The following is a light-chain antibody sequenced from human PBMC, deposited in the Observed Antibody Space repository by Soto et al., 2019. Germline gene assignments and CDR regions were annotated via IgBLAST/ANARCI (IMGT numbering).Light chain of an antibody. CDR1: TRDIAGYNY. Sequence: SALPQPASVSGSLGQSITISCTGTTRDIAGYNYISWYQQLPGKAPKLMIYQVTIRPSGISNRFSGSKSGNTASLTISGLQAEDEADYYCTSFSSSTSLYVFGTGTKVTVL. CDR3: TSFSSSTSLYV. J-gene: IGLJ1*01. V-gene: IGLV2-14*01. CDR2: QVT.